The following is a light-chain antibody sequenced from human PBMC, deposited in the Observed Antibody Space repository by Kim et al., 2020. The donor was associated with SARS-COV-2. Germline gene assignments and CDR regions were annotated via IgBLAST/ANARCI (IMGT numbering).Light chain of an antibody. J-gene: IGKJ3*01. V-gene: IGKV3-20*01. Sequence: EIVLTQSPGTLSLSPGERATLSCRASQSVSSSYLAWYQQKPGQAPRLLIYGASSRATGIPDRFSGSGSGTDCTLTISRLEPEECAVYYCQQYGSSRVTFGPGTKVDIK. CDR3: QQYGSSRVT. CDR1: QSVSSSY. CDR2: GAS.